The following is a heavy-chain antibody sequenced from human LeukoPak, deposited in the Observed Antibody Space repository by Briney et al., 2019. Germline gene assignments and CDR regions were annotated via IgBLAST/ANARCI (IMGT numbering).Heavy chain of an antibody. J-gene: IGHJ4*02. Sequence: HPGGSLRLSCAASGFTFSGYAMSWVRQAPGKGLEWVSAISGSGGNTYYADSVKGRFTISRDNSKNTLSLQMNSLRAEDTAEYYCAKVPRYCSGGTCFGGYFDNWGQGALVTVSS. CDR3: AKVPRYCSGGTCFGGYFDN. V-gene: IGHV3-23*01. D-gene: IGHD2-15*01. CDR2: ISGSGGNT. CDR1: GFTFSGYA.